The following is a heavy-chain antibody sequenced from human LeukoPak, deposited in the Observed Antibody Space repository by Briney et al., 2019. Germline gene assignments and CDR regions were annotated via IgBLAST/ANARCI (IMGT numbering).Heavy chain of an antibody. Sequence: GGSLRLSCVASGFIFSSYGIHWVRQAPGKGLEWLTFISYDRARIYYADSVKGRFIVSRDNSENSLYLQMNSLRAEGTAVYYCARDEVGAKYYFDYWGQGTLVTVSS. V-gene: IGHV3-30-3*01. D-gene: IGHD1-26*01. J-gene: IGHJ4*02. CDR1: GFIFSSYG. CDR3: ARDEVGAKYYFDY. CDR2: ISYDRARI.